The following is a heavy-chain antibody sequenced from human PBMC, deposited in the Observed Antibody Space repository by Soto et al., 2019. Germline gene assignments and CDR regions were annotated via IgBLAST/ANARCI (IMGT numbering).Heavy chain of an antibody. Sequence: QVQLQESGPGLVKPSDTLSLICAVSGYSISSSNWWGWIRQPPGKGLEWIGNIYYSGSAYYNPSLKSRITMSVDPSKNQFSLKLTSVTAVDTAVYYCARGDYAKAFDIWGQGTTVTVSS. V-gene: IGHV4-28*03. CDR2: IYYSGSA. CDR3: ARGDYAKAFDI. J-gene: IGHJ3*02. CDR1: GYSISSSNW. D-gene: IGHD2-2*01.